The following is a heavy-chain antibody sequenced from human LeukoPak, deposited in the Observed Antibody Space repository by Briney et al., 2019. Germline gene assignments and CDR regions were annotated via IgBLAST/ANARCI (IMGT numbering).Heavy chain of an antibody. CDR3: ARDEGIAAADAFDY. V-gene: IGHV3-48*02. CDR1: GFTFSSYS. Sequence: GGSLRLSCAASGFTFSSYSMNWVRQAPGKGLEWVSYISSSSSTIYYADSVKGRFTISRDNAKNSLYLQMNGLRDEDTAVYYCARDEGIAAADAFDYWGQGTLVTVSS. CDR2: ISSSSSTI. D-gene: IGHD6-13*01. J-gene: IGHJ4*02.